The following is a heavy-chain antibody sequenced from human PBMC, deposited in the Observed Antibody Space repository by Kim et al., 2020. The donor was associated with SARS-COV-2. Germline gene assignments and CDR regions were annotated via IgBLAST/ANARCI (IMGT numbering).Heavy chain of an antibody. V-gene: IGHV4-39*01. D-gene: IGHD6-6*01. CDR2: IYYSGNT. CDR1: GGSISSSNYY. CDR3: ARTIAGRPVAVDI. Sequence: SETLSLTCTVSGGSISSSNYYWVWIRQPPGKGLEWIGYIYYSGNTYYNPSLKSRVTVSVDTSKNQFSLKLSSVTAADTAVYYCARTIAGRPVAVDIWGQG. J-gene: IGHJ3*02.